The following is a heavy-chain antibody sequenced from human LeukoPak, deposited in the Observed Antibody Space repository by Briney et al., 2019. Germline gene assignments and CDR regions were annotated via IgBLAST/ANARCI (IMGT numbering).Heavy chain of an antibody. CDR1: GGSISSYY. CDR3: ANTHLAAPPFDY. CDR2: IYYSGST. D-gene: IGHD6-6*01. Sequence: SGTLSLTCTVSGGSISSYYWSWIRQPPGKGLEWIGYIYYSGSTNYNPSLKSRVTISVDTSKNQFSLRLSSVTAADTAVYYCANTHLAAPPFDYWGQGTLVTVSS. V-gene: IGHV4-59*08. J-gene: IGHJ4*02.